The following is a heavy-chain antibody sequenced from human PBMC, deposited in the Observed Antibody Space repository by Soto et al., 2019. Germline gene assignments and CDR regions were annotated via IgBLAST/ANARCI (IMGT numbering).Heavy chain of an antibody. V-gene: IGHV3-23*01. CDR3: AKVSGYGMDV. J-gene: IGHJ6*02. D-gene: IGHD3-10*01. Sequence: GGSLRLSCAASRFTISSYAMSWARQATGKGLEWVSAISGSGGSTYYADSVKGRFTISRDNSKNTLYLQMNSLRAEDTAVYYCAKVSGYGMDVWGQGTTVTVSS. CDR1: RFTISSYA. CDR2: ISGSGGST.